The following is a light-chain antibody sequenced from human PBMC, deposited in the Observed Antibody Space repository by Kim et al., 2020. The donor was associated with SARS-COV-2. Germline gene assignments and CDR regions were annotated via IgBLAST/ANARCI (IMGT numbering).Light chain of an antibody. V-gene: IGLV1-44*01. Sequence: GQMVTISCSGSRSNIGGHAVSWYRQLPGTAPKLLIYNSNQRPSGVPDRFSGSKSGTSASLAIGGLQSEDEVDYYCAAWDDSLNGVFFGGGTKVTVL. CDR3: AAWDDSLNGVF. CDR2: NSN. CDR1: RSNIGGHA. J-gene: IGLJ2*01.